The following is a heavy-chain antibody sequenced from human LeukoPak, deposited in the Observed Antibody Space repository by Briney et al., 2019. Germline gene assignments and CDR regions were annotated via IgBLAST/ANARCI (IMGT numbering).Heavy chain of an antibody. Sequence: SETLSLTCTVSGYSISSGYYWGWIRQPPGKGLEWIGSIYHSGSTYYNPSLKSRVTIPVDTSKNQFSLKLSSVTAADTAVYYCARGRYSSGWYEENYWGQGTLVTVSS. CDR1: GYSISSGYY. CDR2: IYHSGST. J-gene: IGHJ4*02. V-gene: IGHV4-38-2*02. D-gene: IGHD6-19*01. CDR3: ARGRYSSGWYEENY.